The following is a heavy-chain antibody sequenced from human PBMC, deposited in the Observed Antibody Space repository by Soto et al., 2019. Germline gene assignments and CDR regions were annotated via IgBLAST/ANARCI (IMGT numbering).Heavy chain of an antibody. Sequence: PGGSLRPSCAASGFTFSSYAMSWVRQAPEKGLEWVSAISGSGGSTYYADSVKGRFTIPRDNSKNTLYLQMNNLRAEDTAVYYCAKAGVIFGGPRDYYYMDVWGKGTTVTVSS. D-gene: IGHD3-3*01. CDR3: AKAGVIFGGPRDYYYMDV. V-gene: IGHV3-23*01. CDR1: GFTFSSYA. J-gene: IGHJ6*03. CDR2: ISGSGGST.